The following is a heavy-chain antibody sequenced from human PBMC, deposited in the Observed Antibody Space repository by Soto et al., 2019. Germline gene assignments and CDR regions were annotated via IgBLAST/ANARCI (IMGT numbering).Heavy chain of an antibody. CDR2: ISYDGSSK. CDR3: VKGFGNYGPLDY. D-gene: IGHD3-3*01. CDR1: GFTFSNYG. V-gene: IGHV3-30*18. J-gene: IGHJ4*02. Sequence: QVQLVESGGGVVQPGRSLRLSCAASGFTFSNYGMYWVRQAPGKGLEWVAFISYDGSSKFYADPMKGRHTISRDNSKNTLYLKMNSLRAENRVVYYCVKGFGNYGPLDYWGKGPLVPVSS.